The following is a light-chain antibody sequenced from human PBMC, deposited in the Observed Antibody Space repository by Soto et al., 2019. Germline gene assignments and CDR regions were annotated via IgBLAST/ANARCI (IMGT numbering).Light chain of an antibody. CDR1: QDIGND. V-gene: IGKV1-6*02. CDR3: LQDHDYPWT. J-gene: IGKJ1*01. Sequence: IQMTQSPSSLSVSVTDRVTITCRASQDIGNDLGWYQQRPGEAPELLLYAASTLRSGVPSRFSGSGSGTQFTLTINNLQPEDSATYFCLQDHDYPWTFGHGNKVEV. CDR2: AAS.